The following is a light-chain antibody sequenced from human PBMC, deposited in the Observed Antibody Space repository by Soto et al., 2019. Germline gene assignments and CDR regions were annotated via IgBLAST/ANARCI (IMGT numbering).Light chain of an antibody. J-gene: IGLJ1*01. CDR1: SSDVGGYNY. Sequence: QSVLTQPRSVSGSPGQSVTISCPGTSSDVGGYNYVSWYQQHPGKAPKLMIYDVSKRPSGVPDRFSGSKSGNTASLTISGLQAEDEADYYCCSYAGSYTIYVFGTGTKVTVL. V-gene: IGLV2-11*01. CDR2: DVS. CDR3: CSYAGSYTIYV.